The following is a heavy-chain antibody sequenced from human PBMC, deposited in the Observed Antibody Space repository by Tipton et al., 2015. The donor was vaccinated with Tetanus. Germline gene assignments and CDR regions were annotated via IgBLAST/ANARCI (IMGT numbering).Heavy chain of an antibody. CDR3: ATGGTFDY. Sequence: SLRLSCAASGFSFSTSWMSWLRQAPGKGLEWVSSISSTSSYIYYTDSVKGRFTISRDNAKSSLYLEMNSLRAEDTAVYYCATGGTFDYWGQGTLVTVSS. CDR1: GFSFSTSW. V-gene: IGHV3-21*01. J-gene: IGHJ4*02. D-gene: IGHD1-1*01. CDR2: ISSTSSYI.